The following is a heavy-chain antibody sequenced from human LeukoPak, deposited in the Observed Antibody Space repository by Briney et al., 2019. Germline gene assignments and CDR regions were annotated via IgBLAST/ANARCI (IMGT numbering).Heavy chain of an antibody. D-gene: IGHD3-10*01. CDR1: GVSISSGGYY. Sequence: SETLSLTCTVSGVSISSGGYYWSWIRQHPGKGLEWIGSFRQPGSTNYNPSLKSRVTISEDMSRNQFSLRLSSATAADTSVYYCVRHDDSGFGEQAFHFWGQGTLVTVSS. CDR2: FRQPGST. J-gene: IGHJ4*02. CDR3: VRHDDSGFGEQAFHF. V-gene: IGHV4-39*01.